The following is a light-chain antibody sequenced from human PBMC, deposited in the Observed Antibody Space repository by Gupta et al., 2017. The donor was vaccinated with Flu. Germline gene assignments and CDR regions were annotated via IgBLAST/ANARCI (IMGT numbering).Light chain of an antibody. CDR2: GAS. V-gene: IGKV3-20*01. J-gene: IGKJ1*01. CDR3: QQYGSFPWT. Sequence: ERATLSCRSSQSVSSNYLAWYQQKPAQAPRLLIYGASSRATGIPDRFSGSGSGTDFSLTISRLEPEDFAVYYCQQYGSFPWTFGQGTKVEIK. CDR1: QSVSSNY.